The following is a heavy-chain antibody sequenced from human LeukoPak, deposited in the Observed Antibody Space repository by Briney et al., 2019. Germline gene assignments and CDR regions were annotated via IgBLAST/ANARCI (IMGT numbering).Heavy chain of an antibody. CDR1: GVSFSTYY. Sequence: SETLSLTCDVSGVSFSTYYWSWIRQSPEKGLEWIGKVNHSGYTNLNPSLKSRVTISVDTSKNQFSLKLSSVTAADTAIYYCARQLYGSDYWGQGTLVTVSS. CDR3: ARQLYGSDY. J-gene: IGHJ4*02. V-gene: IGHV4-34*01. D-gene: IGHD4-17*01. CDR2: VNHSGYT.